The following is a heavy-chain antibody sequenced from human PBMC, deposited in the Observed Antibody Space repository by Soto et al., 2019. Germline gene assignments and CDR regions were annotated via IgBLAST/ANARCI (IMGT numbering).Heavy chain of an antibody. CDR3: AREYCSGGSCYLNWFDP. V-gene: IGHV1-69*13. D-gene: IGHD2-15*01. CDR2: IIPIFGTA. CDR1: GGTFSSYA. J-gene: IGHJ5*02. Sequence: SVKVSCKASGGTFSSYAISWVRQAPGQGLEWMGGIIPIFGTANYAQKFQGRVTITADESTSTAYMELSSLRSEDTAVYYCAREYCSGGSCYLNWFDPWGQGTLVTVSS.